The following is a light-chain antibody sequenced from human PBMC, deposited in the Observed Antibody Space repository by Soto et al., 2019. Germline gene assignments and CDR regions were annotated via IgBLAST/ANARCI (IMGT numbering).Light chain of an antibody. CDR1: SSDVGGYNY. CDR3: SSNTSSSTVV. V-gene: IGLV2-14*01. CDR2: DVS. Sequence: QSALTQPASVSGSPGQSITISCTGTSSDVGGYNYVSWYQQHPGKAPKLIIYDVSIRPSGVSNRFSGSKSGNTASLTISGLQAEDEADYYCSSNTSSSTVVFGGGTKLTVL. J-gene: IGLJ2*01.